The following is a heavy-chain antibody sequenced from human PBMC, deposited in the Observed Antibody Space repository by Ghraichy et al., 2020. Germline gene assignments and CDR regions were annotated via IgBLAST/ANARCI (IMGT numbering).Heavy chain of an antibody. CDR3: ARIDAGYSSSSGWFDP. CDR2: IYYSGST. D-gene: IGHD6-13*01. Sequence: SETLSLTCTVSGGSISSGGYYWSWIRQHPGKGLEWIGYIYYSGSTYYNPSLKSRVTISVDTSKNQFSLKLSSVTAADTAVYYCARIDAGYSSSSGWFDPWGQGTLVTVSS. CDR1: GGSISSGGYY. J-gene: IGHJ5*02. V-gene: IGHV4-31*03.